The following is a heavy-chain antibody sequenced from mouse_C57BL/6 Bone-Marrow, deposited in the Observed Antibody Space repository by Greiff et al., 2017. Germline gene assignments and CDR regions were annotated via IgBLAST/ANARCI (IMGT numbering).Heavy chain of an antibody. CDR3: AREDDYGGAWFAY. Sequence: VQLQQSGPVLVKPGASVKMSCKASGYTFTDYYMNWVKQSHGKSLEWIGVINPYNGGTSYNQKFKGKATLTVDKSSSTAYMELNSLTSEDSAVYDCAREDDYGGAWFAYWGQGTRVTVSA. D-gene: IGHD2-4*01. CDR2: INPYNGGT. V-gene: IGHV1-19*01. CDR1: GYTFTDYY. J-gene: IGHJ3*01.